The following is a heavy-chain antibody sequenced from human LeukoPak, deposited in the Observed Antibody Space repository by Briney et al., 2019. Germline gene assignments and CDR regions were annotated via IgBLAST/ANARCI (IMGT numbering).Heavy chain of an antibody. V-gene: IGHV3-7*04. D-gene: IGHD5-24*01. Sequence: GGSLRLSCAASGFSLSYYSMNWVRQAPGKGLEWVANIKQDGSKKSYVDSVKGRFTISRDNAKNSLYLQMNSLRAEDTAIYYCTRVGYIDEGIDYWGQGTLVTVSS. CDR2: IKQDGSKK. J-gene: IGHJ4*02. CDR1: GFSLSYYS. CDR3: TRVGYIDEGIDY.